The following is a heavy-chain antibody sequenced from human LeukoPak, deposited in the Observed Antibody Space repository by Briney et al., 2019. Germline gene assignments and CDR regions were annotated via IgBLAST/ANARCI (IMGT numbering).Heavy chain of an antibody. CDR2: ISSSSSYI. V-gene: IGHV3-21*01. D-gene: IGHD3-22*01. CDR3: AREVVINAFDI. CDR1: GFTFSSYS. J-gene: IGHJ3*02. Sequence: SGGSLGLSCAASGFTFSSYSMNWVRQAPGKGLEWVSSISSSSSYIYYADSVKGRFTISRDNSKNTLYLQMNSLRAEDTAVYYCAREVVINAFDIWGQGTMVTVSS.